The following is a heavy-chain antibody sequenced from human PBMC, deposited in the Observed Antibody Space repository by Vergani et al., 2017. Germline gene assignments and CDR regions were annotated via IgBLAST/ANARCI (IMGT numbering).Heavy chain of an antibody. D-gene: IGHD2-2*01. J-gene: IGHJ3*02. V-gene: IGHV4-61*10. CDR3: ARGGASGPYCSSTSCHVDAFDI. CDR1: GGSVSSGSYY. CDR2: IYYSGST. Sequence: QVQLQESGPGLVKPSETLSLTCTVSGGSVSSGSYYWSWIRQPAGKGLEWIGYIYYSGSTNYNPSLKSRVTISVDTSKNQFALNLSSVTAADTAVYYCARGGASGPYCSSTSCHVDAFDIWGQGTMVTVSS.